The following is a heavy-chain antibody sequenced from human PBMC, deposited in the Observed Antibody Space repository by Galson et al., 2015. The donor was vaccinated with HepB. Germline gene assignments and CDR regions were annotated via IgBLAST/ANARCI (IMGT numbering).Heavy chain of an antibody. CDR2: IWYDGSNK. CDR3: ARAVSGPGGD. J-gene: IGHJ4*02. V-gene: IGHV3-33*01. Sequence: SLRLSCAASGFTFSNYGMHWVRQAPGKGLEWVALIWYDGSNKYYADSVKGRFTISRDNSKNTVYLQMNSLRVDDTAVYYCARAVSGPGGDWGQGTLVTVSS. D-gene: IGHD3-16*01. CDR1: GFTFSNYG.